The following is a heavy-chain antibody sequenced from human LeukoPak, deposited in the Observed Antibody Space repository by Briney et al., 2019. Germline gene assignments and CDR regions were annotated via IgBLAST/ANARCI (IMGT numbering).Heavy chain of an antibody. V-gene: IGHV4-59*01. CDR2: IYYSGST. CDR1: GGSISSYY. Sequence: PSETLSLTCTVSGGSISSYYWSWIRQPPGKGLEWIGYIYYSGSTNYNPSLKSRVTISVDTSKNQFSLKLSSVTAADTAVYYCVRVSRALFDYWGQGTLVTVSS. J-gene: IGHJ4*02. CDR3: VRVSRALFDY.